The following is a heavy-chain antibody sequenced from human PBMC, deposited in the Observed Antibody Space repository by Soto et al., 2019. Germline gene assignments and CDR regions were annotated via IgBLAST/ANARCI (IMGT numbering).Heavy chain of an antibody. Sequence: GASVKVSCKASGYTFTRYTMNWVLQAPGQRLEWMGWINPDNGNTKSSQKFQDRVIITRGTSASTAYMDLSSLRSEDTAVYYCARGIATGQLDPWGQGTLVTVS. CDR2: INPDNGNT. CDR3: ARGIATGQLDP. V-gene: IGHV1-3*01. J-gene: IGHJ5*02. CDR1: GYTFTRYT. D-gene: IGHD2-15*01.